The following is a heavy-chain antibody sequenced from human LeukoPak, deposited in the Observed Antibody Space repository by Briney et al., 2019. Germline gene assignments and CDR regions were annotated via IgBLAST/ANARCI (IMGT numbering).Heavy chain of an antibody. CDR1: GYTLTELS. J-gene: IGHJ6*04. CDR3: ATADASVVRGVISGMDV. CDR2: FDPEDGET. D-gene: IGHD3-10*01. V-gene: IGHV1-24*01. Sequence: ASVKVSCKVSGYTLTELSMRWVRQAPGKGLEWMGDFDPEDGETLYAQKFQGRVTMTEDTSTDTAYMELSSLRSEDTAVYYCATADASVVRGVISGMDVWGKGTTVTVSS.